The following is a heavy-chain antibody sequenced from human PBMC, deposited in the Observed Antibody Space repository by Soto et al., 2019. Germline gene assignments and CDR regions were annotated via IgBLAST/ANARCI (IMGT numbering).Heavy chain of an antibody. CDR1: GFTFSSYG. CDR3: ANTITSEFWSCYLYYYYYYYMDV. V-gene: IGHV3-30*18. Sequence: QVQLVESGGGVVQPGRSLRLSCAASGFTFSSYGMHWVRQAPGKGLEWVAVISYDGSNKYYADSVKGRFTISRDNSKNTLYLQMNSLRAEDTAVYYCANTITSEFWSCYLYYYYYYYMDVWGKGTTVTVSS. J-gene: IGHJ6*03. D-gene: IGHD3-3*01. CDR2: ISYDGSNK.